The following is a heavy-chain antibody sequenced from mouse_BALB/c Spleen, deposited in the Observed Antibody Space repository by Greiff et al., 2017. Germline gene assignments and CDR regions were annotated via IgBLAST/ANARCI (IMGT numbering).Heavy chain of an antibody. V-gene: IGHV5-12-2*01. CDR2: ISNGGGST. CDR3: ARQTTVVRDYAMDY. J-gene: IGHJ4*01. D-gene: IGHD1-1*01. CDR1: GFTFSSYT. Sequence: DVMLVESGGGLVQPGGSLKLSCAASGFTFSSYTMSWVRQTPEKRLEWVAYISNGGGSTYYPDTVKGRFTISRDNAKNTLYLQMSSLKSEDTAMYYCARQTTVVRDYAMDYWGQGTSVTVSS.